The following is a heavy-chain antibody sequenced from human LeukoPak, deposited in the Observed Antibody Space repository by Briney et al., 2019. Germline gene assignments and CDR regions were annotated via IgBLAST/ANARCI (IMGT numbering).Heavy chain of an antibody. CDR3: AKDRGYGDYIAPFDY. CDR2: ISGSGGST. D-gene: IGHD4-17*01. V-gene: IGHV3-23*01. J-gene: IGHJ4*02. CDR1: GFTFSSYA. Sequence: GGSLRLSCAASGFTFSSYAMSWVRQAPGKGLEWVSAISGSGGSTYYADSVKGRFTISRDNSKNTLYLQMNSLRAEDTAVYYCAKDRGYGDYIAPFDYRGQGTLVTVSS.